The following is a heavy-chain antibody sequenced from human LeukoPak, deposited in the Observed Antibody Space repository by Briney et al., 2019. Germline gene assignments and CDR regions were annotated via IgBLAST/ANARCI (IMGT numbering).Heavy chain of an antibody. J-gene: IGHJ6*03. CDR2: IYTSGST. CDR1: GGSISSYY. D-gene: IGHD1-26*01. CDR3: ARAPYYSGSFLATYYYNYMDV. Sequence: SETLSLTCTVSGGSISSYYWSWIRQPAGKGPEWIGRIYTSGSTNYNPSLKSRVTISVDKSKNQFSLKLGSVTAADTAVYYCARAPYYSGSFLATYYYNYMDVWGKGTTVTVSS. V-gene: IGHV4-4*07.